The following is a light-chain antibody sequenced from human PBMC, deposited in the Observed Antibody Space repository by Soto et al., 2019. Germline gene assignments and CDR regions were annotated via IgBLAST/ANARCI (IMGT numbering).Light chain of an antibody. CDR3: QQYNSWLQT. CDR2: GVS. CDR1: QNVDSK. V-gene: IGKV3-15*01. J-gene: IGKJ1*01. Sequence: EIVMTQSPAALSVSPGERATLSCRASQNVDSKLAWYQHKPGQAPRLLIYGVSTRVTGIPIRFSGSGSGTEFTLNINSMQYEDFDVYYCQQYNSWLQTFGQGTKVEMK.